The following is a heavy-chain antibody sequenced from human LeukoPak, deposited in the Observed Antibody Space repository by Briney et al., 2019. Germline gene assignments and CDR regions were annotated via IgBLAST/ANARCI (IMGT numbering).Heavy chain of an antibody. V-gene: IGHV3-23*01. CDR2: ISGSGGST. CDR3: AKDPGYSYGYPFDY. J-gene: IGHJ4*02. D-gene: IGHD5-18*01. Sequence: GGSLRLSCAASGFTFSSYAMSWVRQAPGKGLEWVSAISGSGGSTYYANSVKGRFTISRDNSKNTLYLQMNSLRAEDTAVYYCAKDPGYSYGYPFDYWGQGTLVTVSS. CDR1: GFTFSSYA.